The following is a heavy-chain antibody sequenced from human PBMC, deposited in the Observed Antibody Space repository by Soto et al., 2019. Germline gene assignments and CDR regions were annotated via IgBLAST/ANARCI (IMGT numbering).Heavy chain of an antibody. Sequence: QVQLVQSGAEVKKPGASVKVSCKASGYTFTIYDINWVRQATGHGLEWMGWMNPNSGNTVYAQKFQGRVTMTRDTSISTAYMELSSLRSEDTAVYYCARERTGTTSNWFDPWGQGTLVTVSS. D-gene: IGHD1-7*01. J-gene: IGHJ5*02. CDR3: ARERTGTTSNWFDP. CDR2: MNPNSGNT. V-gene: IGHV1-8*01. CDR1: GYTFTIYD.